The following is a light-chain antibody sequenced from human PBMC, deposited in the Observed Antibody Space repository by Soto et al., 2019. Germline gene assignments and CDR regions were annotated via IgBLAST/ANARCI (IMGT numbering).Light chain of an antibody. CDR3: QQYGSSGT. Sequence: EIVLTQSPGTLSLSPVERATLSCRASQSVSNNYLAWYQQKPGQAPRLLIYGASNRATGIQDRFSGSGSGTDFTLTISRLEPEDFAVYYCQQYGSSGTFGQGNKVDIK. J-gene: IGKJ1*01. CDR1: QSVSNNY. V-gene: IGKV3-20*01. CDR2: GAS.